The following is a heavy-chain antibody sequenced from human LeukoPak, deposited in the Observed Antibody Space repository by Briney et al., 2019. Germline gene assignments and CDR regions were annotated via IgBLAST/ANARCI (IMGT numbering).Heavy chain of an antibody. CDR2: ISSSGSTI. D-gene: IGHD3-10*01. J-gene: IGHJ6*02. CDR3: ARGGSGSSRWAQSPDYYYYGMDV. V-gene: IGHV3-11*01. Sequence: PGGSLRLSCAASGFTFSDYYMSWIRQAPGKGLEWVSYISSSGSTIYYADSVKGRFTISRDNAKNSLYLQMNSLRAEDTAVYYCARGGSGSSRWAQSPDYYYYGMDVWGQGTTVTVSS. CDR1: GFTFSDYY.